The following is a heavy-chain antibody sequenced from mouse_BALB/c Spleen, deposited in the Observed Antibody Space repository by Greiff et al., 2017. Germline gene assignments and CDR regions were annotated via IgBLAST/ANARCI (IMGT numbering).Heavy chain of an antibody. J-gene: IGHJ3*01. D-gene: IGHD1-1*01. V-gene: IGHV5-6*01. CDR2: ISSGGSYT. CDR3: AREGGAYGDWFAY. CDR1: GFTFSSYG. Sequence: EVKLVESGGDLVKPGGSLKLSCAASGFTFSSYGMSWVRQTPDKRLEWVATISSGGSYTYYPDSVKGRFTISRDNAKNTLYLQMSSLKSEDTAMYYCAREGGAYGDWFAYWGQGTLVTVSA.